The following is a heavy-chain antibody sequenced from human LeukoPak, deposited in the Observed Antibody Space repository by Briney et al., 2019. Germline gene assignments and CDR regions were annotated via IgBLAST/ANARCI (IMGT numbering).Heavy chain of an antibody. D-gene: IGHD4-17*01. CDR3: ARHSATVTTLAFDP. V-gene: IGHV4-39*01. J-gene: IGHJ5*02. Sequence: SETLSLTCTVSGDSISSSSYYWGWIRQPPGKGLEWIGTIYYSGSTYYNASLKSRVTISVDTSKNQFSLELSSVIAADTAVHYCARHSATVTTLAFDPWGQGTLVTVSS. CDR1: GDSISSSSYY. CDR2: IYYSGST.